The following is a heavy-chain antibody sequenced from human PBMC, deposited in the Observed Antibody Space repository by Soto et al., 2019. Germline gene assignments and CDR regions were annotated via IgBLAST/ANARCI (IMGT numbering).Heavy chain of an antibody. V-gene: IGHV1-3*01. CDR1: GSTFTRYA. CDR2: IXAGNGXT. J-gene: IGHJ4*02. CDR3: ARSIVVVTALDY. D-gene: IGHD2-21*02. Sequence: GXSVKVSCKASGSTFTRYAMHWVRQAPGQRREWMGWIXAGNGXTQYSQEFQGXXTIPRDTXXSTDYMELSSLRSEDTAVYYCARSIVVVTALDYWGQGTLVTVS.